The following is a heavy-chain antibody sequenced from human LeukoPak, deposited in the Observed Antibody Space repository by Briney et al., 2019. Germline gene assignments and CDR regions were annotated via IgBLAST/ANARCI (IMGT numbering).Heavy chain of an antibody. CDR1: GYTFTGYY. CDR3: ARGATVTPTAHFDY. D-gene: IGHD4-17*01. V-gene: IGHV1-2*02. CDR2: INPNSGGT. Sequence: ASVKVSCKASGYTFTGYYMHWVRPAPGQGLAWMGWINPNSGGTNYAQKFQGRVTMTRDTSISTAYMELSRLRSDDTAVYYCARGATVTPTAHFDYWGQGTLVTVSS. J-gene: IGHJ4*02.